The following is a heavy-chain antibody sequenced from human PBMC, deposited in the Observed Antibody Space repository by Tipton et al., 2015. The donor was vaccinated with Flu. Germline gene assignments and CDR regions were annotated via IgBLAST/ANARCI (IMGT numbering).Heavy chain of an antibody. V-gene: IGHV4-38-2*02. J-gene: IGHJ4*02. D-gene: IGHD3-10*01. Sequence: LSCTVSGYSISTRYYWGWIRQPPGKGLEWIGCVYHGGTTYYNPSLKSRVAISLDTFKNQFSLKLTSVTAADTAVYYCATTTYFYGSGSHDYWGQGTLVTVSS. CDR2: VYHGGTT. CDR1: GYSISTRYY. CDR3: ATTTYFYGSGSHDY.